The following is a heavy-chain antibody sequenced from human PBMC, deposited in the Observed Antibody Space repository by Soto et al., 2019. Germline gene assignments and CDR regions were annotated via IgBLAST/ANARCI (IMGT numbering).Heavy chain of an antibody. V-gene: IGHV3-30*18. CDR3: AKVRVVVGYFDH. CDR1: GFTFSSYG. D-gene: IGHD2-2*01. Sequence: QVQLVESGGGVVQPGRSLRLSCAASGFTFSSYGMHWVRQAPGKGLEWVAVISYDGSNKYYADSVKGRFTISRDNSKNTLYLQMNSLRAEDTAVYYCAKVRVVVGYFDHWGQGTLVTVSS. CDR2: ISYDGSNK. J-gene: IGHJ4*02.